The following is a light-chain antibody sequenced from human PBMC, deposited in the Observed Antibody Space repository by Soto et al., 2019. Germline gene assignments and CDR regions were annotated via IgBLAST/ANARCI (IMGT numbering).Light chain of an antibody. CDR1: QSFSSRF. Sequence: EIVLTQSPGTLSLYPGERATLSCRASQSFSSRFLVWHQQKPGQAPRLLIYAASRRATGIPDRFSGSGSGTDFTLTISRLEPEDFAVYYCQQYGSSPWTFGQGTKVDIK. CDR3: QQYGSSPWT. J-gene: IGKJ1*01. CDR2: AAS. V-gene: IGKV3-20*01.